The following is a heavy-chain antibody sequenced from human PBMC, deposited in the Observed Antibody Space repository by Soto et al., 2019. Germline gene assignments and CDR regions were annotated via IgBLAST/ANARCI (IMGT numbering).Heavy chain of an antibody. CDR1: GYTFTTQG. CDR2: ISAYNGDT. J-gene: IGHJ5*02. Sequence: SVKVSCEASGYTFTTQGIRWVRQAPGQGLEWMGWISAYNGDTNYAQKFQDRVIMTTDRSTRTAYMELRSLRSDDTAVYYCASLNYYDSSRNWFDPWGQGTLVTVSA. D-gene: IGHD3-22*01. CDR3: ASLNYYDSSRNWFDP. V-gene: IGHV1-18*01.